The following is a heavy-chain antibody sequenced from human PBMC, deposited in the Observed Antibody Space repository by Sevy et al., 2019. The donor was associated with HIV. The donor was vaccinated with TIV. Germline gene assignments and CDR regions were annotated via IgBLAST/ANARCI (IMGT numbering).Heavy chain of an antibody. V-gene: IGHV4-4*07. CDR1: GGSISSYY. J-gene: IGHJ6*02. CDR3: ARGGKITIFGVVDYYGMDV. D-gene: IGHD3-3*01. Sequence: SETLSLTCTVSGGSISSYYWSWIRQPAGKGLEWIGRIYTSGSINYNRSLKSRVTMSVDTSKNQFSLKLSSVTAADTAVYYYARGGKITIFGVVDYYGMDVWGQGTTVTVSS. CDR2: IYTSGSI.